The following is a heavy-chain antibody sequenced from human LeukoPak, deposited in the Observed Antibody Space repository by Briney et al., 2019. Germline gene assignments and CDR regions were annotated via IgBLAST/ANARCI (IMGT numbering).Heavy chain of an antibody. D-gene: IGHD6-6*01. Sequence: GGSLRLSCTASGFTFGDYAMNWFRQAPGKGLEWVANIKQDGSEKHHVDSVKGRFTISRDNAKNSLYLQMNSLGAEDTAVYYCARDYLKAALDYWGQGTLVTVSS. V-gene: IGHV3-7*01. CDR3: ARDYLKAALDY. J-gene: IGHJ4*02. CDR1: GFTFGDYA. CDR2: IKQDGSEK.